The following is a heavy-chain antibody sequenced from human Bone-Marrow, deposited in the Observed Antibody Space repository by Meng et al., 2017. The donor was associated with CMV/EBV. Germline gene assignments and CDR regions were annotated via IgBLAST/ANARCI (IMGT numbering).Heavy chain of an antibody. D-gene: IGHD3-3*01. CDR1: GGTFSSYA. CDR3: ARDDFWSGPYQVYYYYGMDV. CDR2: IIPIFGTA. Sequence: SVKVSCKASGGTFSSYAISWVRQATGQGLEWMGGIIPIFGTANYAQKFQGRVTITTDESTSTAYMELSSLRSEDTAVYYCARDDFWSGPYQVYYYYGMDVWGQGTMVTVYS. J-gene: IGHJ6*02. V-gene: IGHV1-69*05.